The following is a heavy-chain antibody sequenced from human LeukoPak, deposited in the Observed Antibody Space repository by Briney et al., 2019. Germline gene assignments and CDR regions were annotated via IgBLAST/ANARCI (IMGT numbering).Heavy chain of an antibody. CDR3: ARVDYYDTSAYFFDY. V-gene: IGHV4-39*01. CDR2: IYYSGST. J-gene: IGHJ4*02. D-gene: IGHD3-22*01. Sequence: PSETLSLTCTVSGGSITSNSHYWGWLRQPPGKGLEWIGSIYYSGSTYYNPCLKSRVTMSVDTSKKQFSLKLSSVTAADTAVYYCARVDYYDTSAYFFDYWGQGTLVTVSS. CDR1: GGSITSNSHY.